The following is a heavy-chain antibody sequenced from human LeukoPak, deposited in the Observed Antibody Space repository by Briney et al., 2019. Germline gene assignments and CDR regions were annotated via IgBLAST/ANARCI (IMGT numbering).Heavy chain of an antibody. D-gene: IGHD1-26*01. Sequence: PSETLSLTCTVSGGSISSGDYYWSWICQPPGKGLEWIGYIYYSGSTYYNPSLKSRVTISVDTSKNQFSLKLSSVTAADTAVYYCARARWELLSAFDIWGQGTMVTVSS. J-gene: IGHJ3*02. V-gene: IGHV4-30-4*08. CDR2: IYYSGST. CDR1: GGSISSGDYY. CDR3: ARARWELLSAFDI.